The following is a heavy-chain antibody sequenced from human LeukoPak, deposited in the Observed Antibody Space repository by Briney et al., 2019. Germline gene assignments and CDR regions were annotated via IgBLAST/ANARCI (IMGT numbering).Heavy chain of an antibody. CDR1: GFTFNNCG. V-gene: IGHV3-30*02. J-gene: IGHJ5*02. CDR3: AKDYSKTSYYGSGTDYRPNWFDP. Sequence: PGGSLRLSCAASGFTFNNCGMHWVRQAPGKGLEWVAFIRFDGSNKYYADSVKGRFTISRDNSKSTVYLQMNSLRAEDTAVYYCAKDYSKTSYYGSGTDYRPNWFDPCGQGTLVTVSS. CDR2: IRFDGSNK. D-gene: IGHD3-10*01.